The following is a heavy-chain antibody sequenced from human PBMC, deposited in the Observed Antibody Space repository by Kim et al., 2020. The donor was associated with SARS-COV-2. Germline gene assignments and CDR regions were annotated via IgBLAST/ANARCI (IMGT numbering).Heavy chain of an antibody. V-gene: IGHV3-21*01. J-gene: IGHJ6*02. Sequence: GGSLRLSCAASGFTFSSYSMNWVRQTPGKGLEWVSSISSSSTYIYYAVSVKGRFTISRDTAKNSLYLQMNSLRAEDTAVYYCARDAGRISIFGVVISDGMDVWGQGTTVTVSS. CDR1: GFTFSSYS. CDR2: ISSSSTYI. D-gene: IGHD3-3*01. CDR3: ARDAGRISIFGVVISDGMDV.